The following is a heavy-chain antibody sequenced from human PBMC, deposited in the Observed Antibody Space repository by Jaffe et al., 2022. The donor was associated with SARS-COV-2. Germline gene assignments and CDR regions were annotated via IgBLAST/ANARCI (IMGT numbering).Heavy chain of an antibody. J-gene: IGHJ6*02. V-gene: IGHV3-53*04. CDR1: GFTVSSNY. CDR3: ARDSSGSWTGYYGMDV. Sequence: EVQLVESGGGLVQPGGSLRLSCAASGFTVSSNYMSWVRQAPGKGLEWVSVIYSGGSTYYADSVKGRFTISRHNSKNTLYLQMNSLRAEDTAVYYCARDSSGSWTGYYGMDVWGQGTTVTVSS. D-gene: IGHD6-19*01. CDR2: IYSGGST.